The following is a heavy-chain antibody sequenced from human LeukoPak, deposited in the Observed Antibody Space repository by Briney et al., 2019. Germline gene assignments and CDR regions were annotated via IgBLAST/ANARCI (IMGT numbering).Heavy chain of an antibody. J-gene: IGHJ6*02. CDR1: GYTFTSYG. Sequence: ASVKVSCKASGYTFTSYGISWVRQAPGQGLEWMGWISAYNGNTNYGQKLQGRVTMTTDTSTSTAYMELRSLRSDDTAVYYCARVSGYCSSTSCYVGYYYYGMDVWGQGTTVTVSS. CDR2: ISAYNGNT. CDR3: ARVSGYCSSTSCYVGYYYYGMDV. V-gene: IGHV1-18*01. D-gene: IGHD2-2*01.